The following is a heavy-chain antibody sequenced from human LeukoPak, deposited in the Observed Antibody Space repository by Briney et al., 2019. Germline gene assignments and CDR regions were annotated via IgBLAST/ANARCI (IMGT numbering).Heavy chain of an antibody. J-gene: IGHJ3*02. V-gene: IGHV3-23*01. CDR2: ISGSGGGR. CDR1: GFTFSIYA. CDR3: AKYFRSTAAAIDAFYI. D-gene: IGHD6-6*01. Sequence: GGSLRHSCAASGFTFSIYAMNWVRQAPGKGLDWVSAISGSGGGRYYADSVKGRFTISRDNSKNTLDLQMNSLRAEDTAVYYCAKYFRSTAAAIDAFYICGQGTMVTVSS.